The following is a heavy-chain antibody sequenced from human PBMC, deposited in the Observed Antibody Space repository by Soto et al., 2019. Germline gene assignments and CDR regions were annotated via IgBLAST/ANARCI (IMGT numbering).Heavy chain of an antibody. Sequence: SGPTLVNPTQTLTLTCTFSGFSLSTSGVSVGWIRQPPGKALEWLALIYWNDDKRYSPSLKSRLTITKDTSKNQVVLTMTNMDPVDTTTYYCAHRPDSSGWSPFDYWGQGTLVTVYS. CDR3: AHRPDSSGWSPFDY. J-gene: IGHJ4*02. CDR1: GFSLSTSGVS. D-gene: IGHD6-19*01. CDR2: IYWNDDK. V-gene: IGHV2-5*01.